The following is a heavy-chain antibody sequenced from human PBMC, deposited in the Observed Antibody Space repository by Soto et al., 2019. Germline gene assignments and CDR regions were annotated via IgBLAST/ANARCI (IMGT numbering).Heavy chain of an antibody. J-gene: IGHJ4*02. D-gene: IGHD4-17*01. CDR3: ASPPDYGDFLEFDY. Sequence: PSETLSLTCTVSGGSVSSGSYYWSWIRQPPGKGLEWIGYIYYSGSTNYNPSLKSRVTISVDTSKNQFSLKLSSVAAADTAVYYCASPPDYGDFLEFDYWCQGTLVTVSS. CDR2: IYYSGST. V-gene: IGHV4-61*01. CDR1: GGSVSSGSYY.